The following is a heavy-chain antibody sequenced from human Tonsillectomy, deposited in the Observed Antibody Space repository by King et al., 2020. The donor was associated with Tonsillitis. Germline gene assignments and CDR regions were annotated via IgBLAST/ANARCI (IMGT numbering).Heavy chain of an antibody. J-gene: IGHJ6*03. V-gene: IGHV3-43*02. Sequence: QLVQSGGGVVQPGGSLRLSCAASGFTFDDYAMHWVRQAPGKGLEWVSLISGDGGSTYYADSVKGRFTISRDNSKNYLYLQMNSLRTEDTALYYCAKDTPPDRYSSGPYYYYYYMDVWGKGTTVTVSS. D-gene: IGHD6-25*01. CDR2: ISGDGGST. CDR1: GFTFDDYA. CDR3: AKDTPPDRYSSGPYYYYYYMDV.